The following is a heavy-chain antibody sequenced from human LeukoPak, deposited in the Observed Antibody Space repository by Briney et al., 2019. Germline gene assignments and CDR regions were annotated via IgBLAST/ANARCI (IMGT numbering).Heavy chain of an antibody. CDR3: GSTNYNPSLRSRFTISVDTSKNQFSLKLSSVTAADTAVYYCARVVISCSSTSCLYMDV. CDR1: GGPISDNY. D-gene: IGHD3-10*01. Sequence: PAETLSLTCTVSGGPISDNYWRWLRQPPGKGLEWIGYIYYRGSTNYNPSLKSRVTISVDTFKNHFSLKLGSVNAADPAVYYRGSTNYNPSLRSRFTISVDTSKNQFSLKLSSVTAADTAVYYCARVVISCSSTSCLYMDVWGKEGRVVVSS. V-gene: IGHV4-59*01. J-gene: IGHJ6*03. CDR2: IYYRGST.